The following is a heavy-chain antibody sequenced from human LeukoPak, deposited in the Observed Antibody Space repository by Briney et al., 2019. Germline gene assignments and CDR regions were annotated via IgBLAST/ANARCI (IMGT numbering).Heavy chain of an antibody. CDR1: GGSFSGYY. J-gene: IGHJ6*02. D-gene: IGHD6-13*01. CDR3: ARHGTAAGRYYYYGMDV. Sequence: SETLSLTCAVYGGSFSGYYWSWIRQPPGKGLEWIGYIYYSGSTNYNPSLKSRVTISVDTSKDQFSLKLSSVTAADTAVYYCARHGTAAGRYYYYGMDVWGQGTTVTVSS. CDR2: IYYSGST. V-gene: IGHV4-59*08.